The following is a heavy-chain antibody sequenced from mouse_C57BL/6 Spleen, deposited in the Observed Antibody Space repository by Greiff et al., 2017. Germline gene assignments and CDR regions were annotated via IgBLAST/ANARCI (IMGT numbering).Heavy chain of an antibody. CDR2: IYPGSGNT. V-gene: IGHV1-76*01. CDR1: GYTFTDYY. J-gene: IGHJ4*01. CDR3: ARLEGDYYGSRGYYYAMGC. D-gene: IGHD1-1*01. Sequence: VQLQQSGAELVRPGASVKLSCKASGYTFTDYYINWVKQRPGQGLEWIARIYPGSGNTYYNEKFKGKATLTAEKSSSTAYMQLSSLTSEDSAVYFCARLEGDYYGSRGYYYAMGCWGQRTSVTVST.